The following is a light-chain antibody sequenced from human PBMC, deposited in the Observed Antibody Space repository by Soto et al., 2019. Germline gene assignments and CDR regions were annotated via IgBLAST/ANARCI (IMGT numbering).Light chain of an antibody. Sequence: EIVLTQSPGTLSLSPGERATLSCRASQSVSSTYLAWYQQKPGQAPRLLIYGASSRATGIPARFSGSGSGTDFTLTISILEPEDFAVYYCQQYGSSPPMYTFGQGTKLEIK. J-gene: IGKJ2*01. CDR2: GAS. V-gene: IGKV3-20*01. CDR1: QSVSSTY. CDR3: QQYGSSPPMYT.